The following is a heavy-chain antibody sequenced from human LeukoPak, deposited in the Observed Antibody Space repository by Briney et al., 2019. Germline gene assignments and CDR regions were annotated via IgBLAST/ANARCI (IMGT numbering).Heavy chain of an antibody. Sequence: GGSLRLSCAASGFTVSSNYMSWVRQAPGKGLEWVSVIYSGGSTYYADSVKGRFTIPRDNSKNTLYLQMNSLRAEDTAVYYCARKSMIVGTWQDYWGQGTLVTVSS. J-gene: IGHJ4*02. CDR3: ARKSMIVGTWQDY. CDR2: IYSGGST. D-gene: IGHD3-22*01. CDR1: GFTVSSNY. V-gene: IGHV3-66*02.